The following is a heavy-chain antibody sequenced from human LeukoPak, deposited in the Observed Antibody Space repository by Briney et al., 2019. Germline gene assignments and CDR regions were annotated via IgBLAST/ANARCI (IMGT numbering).Heavy chain of an antibody. CDR2: VDHTGST. CDR1: DDSITMYY. D-gene: IGHD1-1*01. CDR3: ARGRVSSSTWYSTYCYYFYMDV. Sequence: SETLSLTCSVSDDSITMYYWTWIRQPPGKRLEWIGYVDHTGSTNFNPSLNGRVSISRDTTKNLFSLRLRSVTAADTAVYFCARGRVSSSTWYSTYCYYFYMDVWGKGTTVTVSS. J-gene: IGHJ6*03. V-gene: IGHV4-59*01.